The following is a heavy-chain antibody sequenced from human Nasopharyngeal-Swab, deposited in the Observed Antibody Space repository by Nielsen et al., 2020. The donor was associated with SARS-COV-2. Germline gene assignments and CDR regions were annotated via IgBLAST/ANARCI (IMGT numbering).Heavy chain of an antibody. CDR1: GFTFSSYA. V-gene: IGHV3-30-3*01. J-gene: IGHJ6*02. CDR3: AKDSLYYYYGMDV. Sequence: GGSLRLSCAASGFTFSSYAMHWVRQAPGKGLEWVALISHDGSNQYYADSVKGRFTISRDNSKNTLYLQMNSLRAEDTAVYYCAKDSLYYYYGMDVWGQGTTVTVSS. CDR2: ISHDGSNQ.